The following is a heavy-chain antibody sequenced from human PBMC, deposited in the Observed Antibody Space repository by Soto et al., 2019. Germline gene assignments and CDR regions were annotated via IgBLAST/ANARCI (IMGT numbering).Heavy chain of an antibody. D-gene: IGHD5-12*01. J-gene: IGHJ4*02. CDR2: ICYAGST. CDR1: GRSMLSYY. V-gene: IGHV4-59*08. CDR3: ARRIVATETFDY. Sequence: TXXTLSHPCTLSGRSMLSYYWHWIPQTPGRGLEWIGFICYAGSTKYHPSLNSRVTISLETSKNQFSLTVTSLTAAVTAFYYCARRIVATETFDYWGQGTLVTVSS.